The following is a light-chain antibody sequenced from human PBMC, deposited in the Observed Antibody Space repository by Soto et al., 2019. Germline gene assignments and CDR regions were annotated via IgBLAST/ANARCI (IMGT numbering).Light chain of an antibody. V-gene: IGKV3-20*01. J-gene: IGKJ1*01. CDR2: GES. CDR3: HEDRILLRT. CDR1: KSVSRRY. Sequence: QSAGXLAKVKGERASCAVRGSKSVSRRYLAWYKKKNGQAXRXXXYGESSRATGIPERLRGSGSGNDFTLNISSMEPEDFVVYYCHEDRILLRTFGDGTQVDI.